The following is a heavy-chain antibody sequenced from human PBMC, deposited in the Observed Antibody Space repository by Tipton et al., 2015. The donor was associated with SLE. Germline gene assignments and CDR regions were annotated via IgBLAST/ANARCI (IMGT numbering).Heavy chain of an antibody. J-gene: IGHJ6*02. Sequence: SLRLSCAASGFTFSSYAMHWVRQAPGKGLEWVAVISYDGSNKYYADSVKGRFTISRDNSKNTLYLQMNSLRAEDTAVYYCARGQHVRVVFSMDVWGQGTTVTVSS. CDR3: ARGQHVRVVFSMDV. V-gene: IGHV3-30-3*01. CDR2: ISYDGSNK. CDR1: GFTFSSYA. D-gene: IGHD2-15*01.